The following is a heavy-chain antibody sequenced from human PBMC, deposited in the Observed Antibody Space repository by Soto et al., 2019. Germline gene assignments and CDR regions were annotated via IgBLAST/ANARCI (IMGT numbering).Heavy chain of an antibody. CDR2: INHSGST. J-gene: IGHJ4*02. CDR3: ATSPSRYYDY. Sequence: SETLSLTCAVYGGSFSGYYWSWIRQPPGKGLEWIGEINHSGSTNYNPSLKSRVTISVDTSKNQFSLKLSSVTAADTAVYYCATSPSRYYDYWGQGTQVTVSS. CDR1: GGSFSGYY. V-gene: IGHV4-34*01.